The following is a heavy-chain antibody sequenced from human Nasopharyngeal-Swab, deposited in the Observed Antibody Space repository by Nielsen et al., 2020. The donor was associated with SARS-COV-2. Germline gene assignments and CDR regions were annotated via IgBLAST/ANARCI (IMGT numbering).Heavy chain of an antibody. D-gene: IGHD6-13*01. V-gene: IGHV3-21*01. CDR2: ISSSSSYI. J-gene: IGHJ4*02. CDR1: GFTFSSYS. Sequence: GESLKISCAASGFTFSSYSMNWVRQAPGKGLEWVSSISSSSSYIYYADSVKGRFTISRDNAKNSLYLQMNSLRAEDTAVCYCARDPTYSSSWTYYFDYWGQGTLVTVSS. CDR3: ARDPTYSSSWTYYFDY.